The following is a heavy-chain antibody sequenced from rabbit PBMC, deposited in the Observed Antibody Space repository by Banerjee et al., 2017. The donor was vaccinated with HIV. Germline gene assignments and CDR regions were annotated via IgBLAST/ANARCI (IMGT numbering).Heavy chain of an antibody. D-gene: IGHD2-1*01. CDR3: AREHTYADYGDFNL. CDR2: IYGGSSAST. V-gene: IGHV1S40*01. Sequence: QSLEESGGGLVQPGGTLTLTCKASGIDFSTYYYMCWVRQAPGKGLEWIACIYGGSSASTDYASWAKGRFTISKTSSTTVTLQMTSLTAADTATYFCAREHTYADYGDFNLWGPGTLVTVS. CDR1: GIDFSTYYY. J-gene: IGHJ4*01.